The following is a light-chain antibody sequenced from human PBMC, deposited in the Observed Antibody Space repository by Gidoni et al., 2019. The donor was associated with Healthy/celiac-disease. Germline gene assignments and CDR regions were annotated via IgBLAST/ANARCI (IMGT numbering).Light chain of an antibody. CDR3: QQYGSSPGT. CDR2: GAS. J-gene: IGKJ1*01. Sequence: SPGTLSLSPGERATLSCRASQSVSSSYLAWYQQKPGQAPRLLIYGASSRATGIPDRFSGSGSGTDFTLTISRLEPEDFAVYYCQQYGSSPGTFXQXTKVEIK. CDR1: QSVSSSY. V-gene: IGKV3-20*01.